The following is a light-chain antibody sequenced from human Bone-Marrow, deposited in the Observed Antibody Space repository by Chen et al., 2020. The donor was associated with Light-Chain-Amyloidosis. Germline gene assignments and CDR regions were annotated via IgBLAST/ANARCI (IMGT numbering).Light chain of an antibody. CDR3: QSYQGSSQGV. CDR1: SGSIATNY. J-gene: IGLJ3*02. Sequence: NFLLTQLHSVSESPGKTVLISCTRSSGSIATNYVQWYQQRPGSSPTTVIYEDDQRPSGVPDRFSGSIDRSSNSASLPISGLKTEDEADYYCQSYQGSSQGVFGGGNKLTVL. CDR2: EDD. V-gene: IGLV6-57*01.